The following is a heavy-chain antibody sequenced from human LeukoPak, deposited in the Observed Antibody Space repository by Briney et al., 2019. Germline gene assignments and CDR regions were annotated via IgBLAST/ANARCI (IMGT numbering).Heavy chain of an antibody. Sequence: PGGSLRLSCTASGFPFGGYTMSWGRQAPGKGLEWVGFIRSKVSGGTTEYAASVKGRFTITRDDSKNIAYLQMNSLETDDTAVYYCSKGGHFDYWGQGTLVTVSS. D-gene: IGHD2-15*01. CDR1: GFPFGGYT. V-gene: IGHV3-49*04. J-gene: IGHJ4*02. CDR2: IRSKVSGGTT. CDR3: SKGGHFDY.